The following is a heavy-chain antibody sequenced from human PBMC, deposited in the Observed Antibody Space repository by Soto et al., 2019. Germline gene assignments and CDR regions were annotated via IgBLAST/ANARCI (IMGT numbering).Heavy chain of an antibody. V-gene: IGHV3-74*01. CDR3: SRETLWFGEAPKS. J-gene: IGHJ4*02. Sequence: EVQLVESGGGSVQTGGSLRISCAASGFTFGSYWMDWVRQAPGKGLVWVSRINGDGRSTTYADSVKGRFTICRHNAANTVYLQMNSPRADDTAVYYCSRETLWFGEAPKSGGPGTLVTVSS. CDR1: GFTFGSYW. CDR2: INGDGRST. D-gene: IGHD3-10*01.